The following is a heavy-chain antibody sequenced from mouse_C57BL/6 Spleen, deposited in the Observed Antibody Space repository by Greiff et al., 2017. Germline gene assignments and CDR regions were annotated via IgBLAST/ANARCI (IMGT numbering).Heavy chain of an antibody. Sequence: QVQLQQPGAELVRPGTSVKLSCKASGYTFTSYWMHWVKQRPGQGLEWIGVIDPSDSYTNYNQKFKGKATLTVDTSSSTAYMQLSSLTSEDSAVYYCARGGYYGSSYGIGDYWGQGTTLTVSS. CDR2: IDPSDSYT. J-gene: IGHJ2*01. D-gene: IGHD1-1*01. CDR1: GYTFTSYW. CDR3: ARGGYYGSSYGIGDY. V-gene: IGHV1-59*01.